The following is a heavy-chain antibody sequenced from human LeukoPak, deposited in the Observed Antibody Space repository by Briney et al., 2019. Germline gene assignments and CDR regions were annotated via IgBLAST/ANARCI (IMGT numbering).Heavy chain of an antibody. CDR1: GFALSSNY. J-gene: IGHJ4*02. CDR2: LYSDGDT. CDR3: ARDLYSSAWYGIH. V-gene: IGHV3-53*01. D-gene: IGHD6-19*01. Sequence: GGSQRLSCAASGFALSSNYVGWVRQAPGGGLHWVSLLYSDGDTYYADSVKGRFTISRDTSKNTLYLQMNSLRVDDTAVYYCARDLYSSAWYGIHWGQGTLVTVSS.